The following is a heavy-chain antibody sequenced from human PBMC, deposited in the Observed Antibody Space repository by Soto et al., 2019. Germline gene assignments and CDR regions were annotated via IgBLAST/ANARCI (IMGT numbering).Heavy chain of an antibody. J-gene: IGHJ6*02. CDR1: GYSFTRYW. CDR3: AGGGVRGVITRTRDYYGMDV. D-gene: IGHD3-10*01. Sequence: GESLKISCKGSGYSFTRYWIGWVRQMPGKGLEWMGIIYPGDSDTRYSPSFQGQVTISADKSISTAYLQWSSLKAPDTAMYYCAGGGVRGVITRTRDYYGMDVWGQGTTVTVSS. V-gene: IGHV5-51*01. CDR2: IYPGDSDT.